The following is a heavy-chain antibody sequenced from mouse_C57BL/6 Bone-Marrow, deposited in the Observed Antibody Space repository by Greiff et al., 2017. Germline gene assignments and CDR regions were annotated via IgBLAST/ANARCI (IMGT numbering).Heavy chain of an antibody. V-gene: IGHV5-4*03. J-gene: IGHJ3*01. CDR2: ISDGGSYT. Sequence: EVMLVESGGGLVKPGGSLKLSCAASGFTFSSYAMSWVRQTPEKRLEWVATISDGGSYTYYPDNVKSRFTISRDNAKNNLYLQMSHLKSEDTAMYYCARVLITTGFAYWGQGTLVTVSA. D-gene: IGHD1-1*01. CDR1: GFTFSSYA. CDR3: ARVLITTGFAY.